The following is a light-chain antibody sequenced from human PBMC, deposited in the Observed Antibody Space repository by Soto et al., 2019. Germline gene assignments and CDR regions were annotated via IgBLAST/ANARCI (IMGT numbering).Light chain of an antibody. CDR3: QQSFSPPYT. CDR2: ETS. Sequence: DIQMTQSPSSLSASVGDRVTITCRASQSLGSRLTWYQQKPGEAPKLLIYETSSLQRGVPSRFSGSGSETDFTLSINSLQPEDFATYYCQQSFSPPYTFGQGTKLEIK. V-gene: IGKV1-39*01. CDR1: QSLGSR. J-gene: IGKJ2*01.